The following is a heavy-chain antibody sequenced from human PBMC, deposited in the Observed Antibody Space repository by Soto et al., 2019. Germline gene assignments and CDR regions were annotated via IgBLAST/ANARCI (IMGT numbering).Heavy chain of an antibody. CDR3: ARQGGEYNTMSDY. D-gene: IGHD3-10*01. J-gene: IGHJ4*02. Sequence: LGESLKISCKGSGYIFSKYWIGWVRQTPGKGLEWVGMIYPGDSDARYSPSFEGQVTFSVDKSINTAYLQWNSLKASDTAMYYCARQGGEYNTMSDYWGQGTLVTVSS. CDR1: GYIFSKYW. CDR2: IYPGDSDA. V-gene: IGHV5-51*01.